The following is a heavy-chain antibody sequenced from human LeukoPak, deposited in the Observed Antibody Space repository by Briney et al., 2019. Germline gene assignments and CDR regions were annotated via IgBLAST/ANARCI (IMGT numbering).Heavy chain of an antibody. D-gene: IGHD6-13*01. Sequence: GGSLRLSCAASGFTFRNYAMHWVRQAPGKGLEWVAVISYGGSNIHYADSVKGRFTISRDNSKNTLYLQMNSLRTEDTAVYYCAKDKVASTDRGSPIDYWGQGTLVTASS. CDR1: GFTFRNYA. CDR3: AKDKVASTDRGSPIDY. V-gene: IGHV3-30-3*01. J-gene: IGHJ4*02. CDR2: ISYGGSNI.